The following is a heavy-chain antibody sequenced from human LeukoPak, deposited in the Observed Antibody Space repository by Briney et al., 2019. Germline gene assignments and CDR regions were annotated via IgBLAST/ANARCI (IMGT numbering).Heavy chain of an antibody. Sequence: SVKVSCKASGGTFSSYAISWVRQAPGQGLEWMGRIIPILGIANYAQKFQGRVTITADKSTSTAYMELSSLRSEDTAVYYCAREAAVAGTVGYFQHWGQGTLVTVSS. CDR3: AREAAVAGTVGYFQH. J-gene: IGHJ1*01. CDR2: IIPILGIA. CDR1: GGTFSSYA. V-gene: IGHV1-69*04. D-gene: IGHD6-19*01.